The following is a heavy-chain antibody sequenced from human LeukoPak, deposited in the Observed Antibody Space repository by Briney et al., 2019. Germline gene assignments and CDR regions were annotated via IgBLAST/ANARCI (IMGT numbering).Heavy chain of an antibody. CDR1: GFTFSTSG. V-gene: IGHV3-30*02. CDR2: IQYDGTDK. CDR3: ARDQQLEPFHY. D-gene: IGHD1-1*01. J-gene: IGHJ4*02. Sequence: GGSLRLSCAASGFTFSTSGMHWVRQAPGKGLEWAAFIQYDGTDKFYADSVKGRFTISRDSSKNALYLQMNSLRAEDTAMYYCARDQQLEPFHYWGQGTLVTVSS.